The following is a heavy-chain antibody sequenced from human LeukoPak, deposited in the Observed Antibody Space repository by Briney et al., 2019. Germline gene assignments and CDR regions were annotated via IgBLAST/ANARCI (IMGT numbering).Heavy chain of an antibody. CDR2: ISYDGSNK. Sequence: GRALRLSCAASGFTFSSYGMHWVRPAPGKGLEWVAVISYDGSNKYYADSVKGRFTISRDNSKNTLYLQMNSLRAEDTAVYYCAKDDDGSGSYYVDYWGQGTLVTVSS. CDR1: GFTFSSYG. V-gene: IGHV3-30*18. D-gene: IGHD3-10*01. CDR3: AKDDDGSGSYYVDY. J-gene: IGHJ4*02.